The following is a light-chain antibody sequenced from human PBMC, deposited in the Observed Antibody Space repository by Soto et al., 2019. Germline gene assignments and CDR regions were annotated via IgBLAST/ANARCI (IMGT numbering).Light chain of an antibody. CDR1: SSNLWAGYD. J-gene: IGLJ1*01. Sequence: QTVVTQPPSVSGAPGQRVTISCTGSSSNLWAGYDVHWYQQLPGTAPKLLIYGNTHRPSGVPDRFSGSKSGTSASLAITGLQAEDDADYYCQSHDSTLIAYVFGSGTKVTVL. CDR3: QSHDSTLIAYV. CDR2: GNT. V-gene: IGLV1-40*01.